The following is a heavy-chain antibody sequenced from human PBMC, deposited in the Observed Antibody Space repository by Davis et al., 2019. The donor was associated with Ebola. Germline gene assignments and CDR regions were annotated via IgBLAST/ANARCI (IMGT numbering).Heavy chain of an antibody. Sequence: GGSLRLSCAASGFTFSSYAMSWVRQAPGKGLEWVSAISSNGGSTYYADSVKGRFTISRDNSKNTLYLQMSSLRSEDTAVYYCARNRGYYDSSGYLDYWGQGTLVTVSS. D-gene: IGHD3-22*01. J-gene: IGHJ4*02. CDR1: GFTFSSYA. CDR3: ARNRGYYDSSGYLDY. V-gene: IGHV3-23*01. CDR2: ISSNGGST.